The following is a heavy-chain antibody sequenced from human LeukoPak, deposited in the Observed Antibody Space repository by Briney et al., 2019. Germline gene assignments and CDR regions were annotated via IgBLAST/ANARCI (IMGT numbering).Heavy chain of an antibody. J-gene: IGHJ4*02. CDR3: ARTEVGDYDDY. Sequence: SETLSLTCTVSGGSISGSFWSWIRQPPGKGLEWIGYVYYSGSTYYNPSLKSRVTISVDTSKNQFSLKLSSVTAADTAVYYCARTEVGDYDDYWGQGTLVTVSS. CDR2: VYYSGST. V-gene: IGHV4-59*12. D-gene: IGHD4-17*01. CDR1: GGSISGSF.